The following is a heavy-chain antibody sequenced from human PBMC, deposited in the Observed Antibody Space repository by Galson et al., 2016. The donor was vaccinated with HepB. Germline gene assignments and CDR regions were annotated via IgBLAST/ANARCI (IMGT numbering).Heavy chain of an antibody. CDR3: AIGGYHPGYFDY. J-gene: IGHJ4*02. Sequence: QSGAAVKKPGESLKISCTGSGYSFATYWIGWVRQMPGKALEWMGIIYPGDSDTTYSPSFQGQVTISADKSITTAYLQWSSLKASDTAIYYCAIGGYHPGYFDYWGQGTLVTVSS. CDR2: IYPGDSDT. D-gene: IGHD5-12*01. CDR1: GYSFATYW. V-gene: IGHV5-51*01.